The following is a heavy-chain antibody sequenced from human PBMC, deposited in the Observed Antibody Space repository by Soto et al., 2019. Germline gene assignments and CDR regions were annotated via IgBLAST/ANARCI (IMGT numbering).Heavy chain of an antibody. CDR2: IYTSGST. V-gene: IGHV4-4*07. CDR1: GGSIRSYY. CDR3: AREGASGFGMDV. D-gene: IGHD1-26*01. J-gene: IGHJ6*02. Sequence: QVQLQESGPGLVKPSETLSLTCNVSGGSIRSYYWSWVRQPAEKPLEWIGRIYTSGSTNYNPSLKSRVSKSVDTSKNQFSLEVTSVTAADTAVYYCAREGASGFGMDVWGQGTTVTVSS.